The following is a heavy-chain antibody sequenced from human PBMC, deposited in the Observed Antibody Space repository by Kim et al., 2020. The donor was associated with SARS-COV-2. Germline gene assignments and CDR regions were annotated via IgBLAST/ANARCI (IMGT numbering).Heavy chain of an antibody. CDR3: ARERGRLRWFGEVLSSYG. CDR2: INHSGST. D-gene: IGHD3-10*01. V-gene: IGHV4-34*01. J-gene: IGHJ6*01. Sequence: SETLSLTCAVYGGSFSGYYWSWIRQPPGKGLEWIGEINHSGSTNYNPSLKSRVTISVDTSKNQFSLKLSSVTAADTAVYYCARERGRLRWFGEVLSSYG. CDR1: GGSFSGYY.